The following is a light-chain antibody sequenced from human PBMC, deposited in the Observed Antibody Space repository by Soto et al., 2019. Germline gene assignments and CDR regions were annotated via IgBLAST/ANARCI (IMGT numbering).Light chain of an antibody. V-gene: IGKV3-11*01. Sequence: EIVLTQSPAPLSLSPGERATLSCRASQSVSSYLAWYQQKPGQAPRLLIYDASNRATGIPARFSGSGSGTDFTLTISSLEPEDFAVYYCQQRSNWPPGLTFGGGTKVDXK. CDR2: DAS. J-gene: IGKJ4*01. CDR3: QQRSNWPPGLT. CDR1: QSVSSY.